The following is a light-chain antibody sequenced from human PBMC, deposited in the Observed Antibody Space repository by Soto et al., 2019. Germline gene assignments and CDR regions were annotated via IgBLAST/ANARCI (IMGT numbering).Light chain of an antibody. CDR3: GTWDSSRTAV. CDR1: SSNIGHNY. V-gene: IGLV1-51*01. CDR2: DNN. J-gene: IGLJ1*01. Sequence: QSVLTQPPSVSAAPGQRVTISCSGSSSNIGHNYVSWYQQLPGTAPKLLIFDNNKRPSGIPDRFSASESGTSATLGITGLQTGDEADYFCGTWDSSRTAVFGTGTKVTVL.